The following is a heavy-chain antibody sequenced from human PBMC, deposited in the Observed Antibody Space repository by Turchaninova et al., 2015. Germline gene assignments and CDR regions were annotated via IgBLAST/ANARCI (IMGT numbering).Heavy chain of an antibody. Sequence: QVQLQESGPGLVKPSQTLSLSCTVSGGSISSANHYWSWIRKPPGKGLEWIGYIDYTGGTYYNPSLKSRVTISVDTSKNQFSLKLSSVTAADTAVYYCARDSGDYESFDFWGQGSLVTVSS. D-gene: IGHD4-17*01. CDR2: IDYTGGT. J-gene: IGHJ4*02. CDR3: ARDSGDYESFDF. CDR1: GGSISSANHY. V-gene: IGHV4-30-4*08.